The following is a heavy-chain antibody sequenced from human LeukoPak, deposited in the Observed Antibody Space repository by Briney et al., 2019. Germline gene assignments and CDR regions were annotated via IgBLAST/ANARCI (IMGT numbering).Heavy chain of an antibody. CDR3: ARAPHGSGCDY. D-gene: IGHD6-19*01. J-gene: IGHJ4*02. Sequence: SPTLSLTYAISGDSVSINSATWISGRQSPSRGLEWLGRTYYYGSKWYNDYGLAVRSRITVNPDTSTNQFSLQLNSVTPEDTAVYYCARAPHGSGCDYWSQGTLVTAS. CDR1: GDSVSINSAT. V-gene: IGHV6-1*01. CDR2: TYYYGSKWYN.